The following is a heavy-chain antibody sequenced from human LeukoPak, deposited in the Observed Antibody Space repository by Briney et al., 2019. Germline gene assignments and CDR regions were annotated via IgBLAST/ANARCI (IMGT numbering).Heavy chain of an antibody. CDR3: ASCTTWTRNYYYYYMDV. V-gene: IGHV1-69*05. CDR2: IIPIFGTA. J-gene: IGHJ6*03. CDR1: GYTFTGYY. D-gene: IGHD1-1*01. Sequence: ASVKVSCKASGYTFTGYYMHWVRQAPGQGLEWMGGIIPIFGTANYAQKFQGRVTITTDESTSTAYMELSSLRSEDTAVYYCASCTTWTRNYYYYYMDVWGKGTTVTVSS.